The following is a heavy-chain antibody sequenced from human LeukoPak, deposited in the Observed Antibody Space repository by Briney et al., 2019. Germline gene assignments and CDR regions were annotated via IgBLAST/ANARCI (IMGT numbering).Heavy chain of an antibody. CDR2: IYYSGST. V-gene: IGHV4-30-4*08. D-gene: IGHD2-21*02. Sequence: PSETLSLTCTVSGGSISSGGYYWSWIRQHPGKGLEWIGYIYYSGSTYYNPSLTSRVTISVDTSKNQFSLKLSSVTAADTAVYYCARLFAYCGGDCESYGMDVWGQGTTVTVSS. CDR1: GGSISSGGYY. J-gene: IGHJ6*02. CDR3: ARLFAYCGGDCESYGMDV.